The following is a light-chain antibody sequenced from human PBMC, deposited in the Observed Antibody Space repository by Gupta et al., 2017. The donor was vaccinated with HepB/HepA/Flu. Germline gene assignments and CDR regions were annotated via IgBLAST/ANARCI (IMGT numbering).Light chain of an antibody. CDR2: KAS. CDR1: QSISNW. CDR3: QQYTAYSA. Sequence: DIQMTQSPSTLSASVGDRVTITCRASQSISNWLAWYQQKPGKAPNLLIYKASRLQSGVPSRFSGSGSGTEFTLTSSRLQPDDFATYSCQQYTAYSAFGQGTKVEIK. J-gene: IGKJ1*01. V-gene: IGKV1-5*03.